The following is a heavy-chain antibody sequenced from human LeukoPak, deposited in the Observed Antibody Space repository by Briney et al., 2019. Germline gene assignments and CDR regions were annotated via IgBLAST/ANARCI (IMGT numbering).Heavy chain of an antibody. D-gene: IGHD2-2*01. J-gene: IGHJ5*02. CDR1: GGSISSGSYY. Sequence: SETLSLTCTVSGGSISSGSYYWSWIRQPAGKGLEWIGRIYSGGSTNYNPSLKSRVTISVDTSKNQFALKLSSVTAADTAVYYCARAGYCSSTSCFPNWFDPWGQGTLVTVSS. V-gene: IGHV4-61*02. CDR3: ARAGYCSSTSCFPNWFDP. CDR2: IYSGGST.